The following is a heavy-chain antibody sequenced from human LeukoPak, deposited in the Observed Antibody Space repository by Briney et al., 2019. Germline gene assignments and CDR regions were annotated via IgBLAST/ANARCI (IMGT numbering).Heavy chain of an antibody. J-gene: IGHJ3*02. D-gene: IGHD3-16*01. CDR2: IYYSGST. CDR3: ARDQMMITFGGVTPNDAFDI. Sequence: SETLSLTCTVSGGSISSSSYYWGWIRQPPGKGLEWIGSIYYSGSTYYNPSLKSRVTISVDTSKNQFSLKLSSVTAADTAVYYCARDQMMITFGGVTPNDAFDIWGQGTMVTVSS. V-gene: IGHV4-39*07. CDR1: GGSISSSSYY.